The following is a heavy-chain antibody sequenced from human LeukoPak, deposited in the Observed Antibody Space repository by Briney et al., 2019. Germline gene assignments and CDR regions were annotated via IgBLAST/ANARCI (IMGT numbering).Heavy chain of an antibody. J-gene: IGHJ4*02. V-gene: IGHV4-34*01. CDR1: GGSFSGYY. CDR2: INHSGST. CDR3: AIGSFSSFDY. D-gene: IGHD3-10*01. Sequence: SETLSLTCAVYGGSFSGYYWSWIRQPPGKGLEWIGEINHSGSTNYNPSLKSRVTISVDTSKNQFSLKLSSVTAADTAVYYCAIGSFSSFDYWGQGTLVTVSS.